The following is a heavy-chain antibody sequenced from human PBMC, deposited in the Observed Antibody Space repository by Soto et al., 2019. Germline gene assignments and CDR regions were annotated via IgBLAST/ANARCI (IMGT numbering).Heavy chain of an antibody. V-gene: IGHV4-38-2*01. J-gene: IGHJ6*02. Sequence: PSETLSLTGAVSGYSIGSGYYWAWIRQPPGKGLEWIGSIYPAGSVYYNPSLTGRVALSMDTSKNHFSLKLTSVTAADTAVYYCARTFAYYGMDVWGQGTTVTVSS. CDR3: ARTFAYYGMDV. CDR1: GYSIGSGYY. CDR2: IYPAGSV.